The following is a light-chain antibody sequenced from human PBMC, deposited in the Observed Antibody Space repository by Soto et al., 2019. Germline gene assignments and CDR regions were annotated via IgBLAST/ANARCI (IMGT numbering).Light chain of an antibody. CDR2: DAS. Sequence: EIQMTPSPSTLSASVGDRVTITCRASQSISSWLAWYQQKPGKAPKLLIYDASSLESGVPSRFSGSGSGTEFTLTISSLQPDDFATYYCQQYNSYWTFGQGTKVDIK. V-gene: IGKV1-5*01. CDR3: QQYNSYWT. J-gene: IGKJ1*01. CDR1: QSISSW.